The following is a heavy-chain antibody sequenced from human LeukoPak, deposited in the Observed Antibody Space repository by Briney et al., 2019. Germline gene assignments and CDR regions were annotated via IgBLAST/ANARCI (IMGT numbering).Heavy chain of an antibody. V-gene: IGHV3-21*01. CDR2: ISSSSSYI. CDR1: GFTFSSYS. CDR3: ARDREDIVVVPAANRTNYGMDV. Sequence: GGSLRLSCAASGFTFSSYSMSWVRQAPGKGLEWVSSISSSSSYIYYADSVKGRFTISRDNSKNTLYLQMNSLRAEDTAVYYCARDREDIVVVPAANRTNYGMDVWGQGTTVTVSS. D-gene: IGHD2-2*01. J-gene: IGHJ6*02.